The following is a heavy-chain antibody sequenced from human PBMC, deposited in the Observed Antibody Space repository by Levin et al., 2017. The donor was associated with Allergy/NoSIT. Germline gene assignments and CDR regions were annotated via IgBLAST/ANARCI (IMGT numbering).Heavy chain of an antibody. CDR3: ARGRAVGATDLDY. CDR2: IYHSGST. V-gene: IGHV4-4*02. Sequence: GSLRLSCAVSGGSISSSNWWSWVRQPPGKGLEWIGEIYHSGSTNYNPSLKSRVTISVDKSKNQFSLKLSSVTAADTAVYYCARGRAVGATDLDYWGQGTLVTVSS. J-gene: IGHJ4*02. CDR1: GGSISSSNW. D-gene: IGHD1-26*01.